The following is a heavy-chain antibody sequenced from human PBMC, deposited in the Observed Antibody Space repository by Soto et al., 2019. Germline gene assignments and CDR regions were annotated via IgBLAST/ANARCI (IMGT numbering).Heavy chain of an antibody. J-gene: IGHJ4*02. CDR1: GGSISSSSYY. CDR2: IYYSGST. V-gene: IGHV4-39*01. Sequence: QLQLQESGPGLVKPSETLSLTCTVSGGSISSSSYYWGWIRQPPGKGLEWIGSIYYSGSTYYNPSLKSRVTISLDTSKNQCSLKLSSVTAADTAVYYCARPGYSYGYEYDYWGQGTLVTVSS. D-gene: IGHD5-18*01. CDR3: ARPGYSYGYEYDY.